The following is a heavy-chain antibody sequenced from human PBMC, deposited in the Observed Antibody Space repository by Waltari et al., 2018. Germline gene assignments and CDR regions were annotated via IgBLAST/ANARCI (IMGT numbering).Heavy chain of an antibody. Sequence: QVQLVQSGAEVKKPGASVKVPCKVSGYTLTELSMHWVRQAPGKGLEWMGGFDPGDGETIYAQKIQGRVTMTEDTSTDTAYMELSSLRSEDTAVYYCATAKMGYYYGSGSYTYPFDYWGQGTLVTVSS. V-gene: IGHV1-24*01. J-gene: IGHJ4*02. CDR1: GYTLTELS. D-gene: IGHD3-10*01. CDR2: FDPGDGET. CDR3: ATAKMGYYYGSGSYTYPFDY.